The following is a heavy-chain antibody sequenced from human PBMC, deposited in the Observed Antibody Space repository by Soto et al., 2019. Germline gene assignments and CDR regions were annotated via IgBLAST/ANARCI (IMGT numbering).Heavy chain of an antibody. D-gene: IGHD2-2*01. J-gene: IGHJ6*02. V-gene: IGHV3-23*01. CDR1: GFTFSSYA. CDR3: AKGVSVVVPAAMYYYYYGMDV. CDR2: ISGSGGST. Sequence: GGSPRLSCAASGFTFSSYAMSWVRQAPGKGLEWVSAISGSGGSTYYADSVKGRFTISRDNSKNTLYLQMNSLRAEDTAVYYCAKGVSVVVPAAMYYYYYGMDVWGQGTTVTVSS.